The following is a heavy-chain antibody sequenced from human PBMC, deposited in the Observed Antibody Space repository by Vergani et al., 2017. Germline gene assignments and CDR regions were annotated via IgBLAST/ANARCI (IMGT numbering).Heavy chain of an antibody. V-gene: IGHV4-34*01. CDR1: GGSFSGYY. CDR2: INHSGST. J-gene: IGHJ4*02. D-gene: IGHD3-3*01. Sequence: QVQLQQWGAGLLKPSETLSLTCAVYGGSFSGYYWSWIRQPPGKGLEWIGEINHSGSTNYNPSLTSRVTISVDTSKNQFSLKLSSVTAADTAVYYCARGLGYYDFWSGYVFDYWGQGTLVTVSS. CDR3: ARGLGYYDFWSGYVFDY.